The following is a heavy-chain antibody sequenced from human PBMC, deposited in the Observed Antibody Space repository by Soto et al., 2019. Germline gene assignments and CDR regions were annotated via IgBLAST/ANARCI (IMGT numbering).Heavy chain of an antibody. CDR2: ISSSSSYI. CDR1: GFTFRSHS. V-gene: IGHV3-21*01. J-gene: IGHJ3*02. CDR3: ARGDDYVWGSYRNDAFDI. D-gene: IGHD3-16*02. Sequence: GRPLRLSWAASGFTFRSHSMNWIRQAPGKGLEWVSSISSSSSYIYYADSVKGRFTISRDNAKNSLYLQMNSLRAEDTAVYYCARGDDYVWGSYRNDAFDIWGQGTMVTVSS.